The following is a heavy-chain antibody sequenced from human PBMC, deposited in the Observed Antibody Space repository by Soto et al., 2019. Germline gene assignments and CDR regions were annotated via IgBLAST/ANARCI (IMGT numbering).Heavy chain of an antibody. CDR1: GGSISSGGYY. J-gene: IGHJ3*02. V-gene: IGHV4-31*03. CDR2: IYCSGST. CDR3: ARRYGSAFDI. Sequence: SETLSLTCTVSGGSISSGGYYWSWIRQHPGKGLEWIGYIYCSGSTYYNPSLKSRVTISVDTSKNQFSLKLSSVTAADTAVYYCARRYGSAFDIWGQGTMVTVS. D-gene: IGHD3-10*01.